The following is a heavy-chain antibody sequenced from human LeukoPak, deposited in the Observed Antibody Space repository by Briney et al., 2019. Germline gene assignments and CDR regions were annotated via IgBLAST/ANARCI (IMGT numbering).Heavy chain of an antibody. CDR3: ARRSCSSTSCYGGPRYYYYGMDV. D-gene: IGHD2-2*01. J-gene: IGHJ6*02. CDR1: GYSFTSYW. V-gene: IGHV5-10-1*01. CDR2: IDPSDSYT. Sequence: GESLKISCKGSGYSFTSYWISWVRQMPGKGLEWMGRIDPSDSYTNYSPSFQGHVTISADKSISTAYLQWSSLKASDTAMYYCARRSCSSTSCYGGPRYYYYGMDVWGQETTVTVSS.